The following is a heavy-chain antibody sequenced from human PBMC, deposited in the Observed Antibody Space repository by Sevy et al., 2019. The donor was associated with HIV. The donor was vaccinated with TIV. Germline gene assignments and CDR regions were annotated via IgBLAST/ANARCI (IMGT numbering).Heavy chain of an antibody. Sequence: GGYLRLSCVVSGFTFSNAWMYWVRQAPGKGLEWVGRIKSKTDGGTTDYIAPVRSRFVISRDDSRDTVYLQMNSLKTEDTAVYYCNTDLAYGDYWKGYWGQGTLVTVSS. J-gene: IGHJ4*02. CDR3: NTDLAYGDYWKGY. CDR2: IKSKTDGGTT. V-gene: IGHV3-15*01. D-gene: IGHD4-17*01. CDR1: GFTFSNAW.